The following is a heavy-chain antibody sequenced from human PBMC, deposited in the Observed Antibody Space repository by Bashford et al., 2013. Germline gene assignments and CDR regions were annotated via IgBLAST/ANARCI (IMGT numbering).Heavy chain of an antibody. V-gene: IGHV4-4*02. D-gene: IGHD2-15*01. CDR3: ARRDCTGGSCYFLH. J-gene: IGHJ4*02. Sequence: SSETLSLTCAVSGASISSTNWWSWVRQSPGKGLEWIGETYHSGSTNYSPSLKSRVTISVDKSRNQFSLQLTSVTAADAAVYYCARRDCTGGSCYFLHWGQGTLVTVSS. CDR1: GASISSTNW. CDR2: TYHSGST.